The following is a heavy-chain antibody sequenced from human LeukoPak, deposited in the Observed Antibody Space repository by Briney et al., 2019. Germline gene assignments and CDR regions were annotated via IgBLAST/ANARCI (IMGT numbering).Heavy chain of an antibody. V-gene: IGHV4-59*08. CDR1: GGSISSYY. Sequence: SSETLSLTCTVSGGSISSYYWSWIRQPPGKGLEWIGYIYYSGSTNYNPSLKSRVTISVDTSKNQFSLKLSSVTAADTAVYYCARLHLNTYYYDSSGYSPPYFDYWGQGTLVTVSS. J-gene: IGHJ4*02. CDR2: IYYSGST. D-gene: IGHD3-22*01. CDR3: ARLHLNTYYYDSSGYSPPYFDY.